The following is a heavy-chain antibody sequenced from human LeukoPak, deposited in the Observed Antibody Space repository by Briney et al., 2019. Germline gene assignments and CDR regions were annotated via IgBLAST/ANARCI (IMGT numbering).Heavy chain of an antibody. D-gene: IGHD6-13*01. V-gene: IGHV4-4*07. Sequence: SETLSLTCTVSGDSISSYYWSWIRQPAGKGLEWIGRIYTSGSTNYNPSLKSRVTMSVDTSKNQFSLKLSSVTAADTAVYYCARESGIAAAGTPEFDYWGQGTLVTVSS. CDR2: IYTSGST. CDR1: GDSISSYY. CDR3: ARESGIAAAGTPEFDY. J-gene: IGHJ4*02.